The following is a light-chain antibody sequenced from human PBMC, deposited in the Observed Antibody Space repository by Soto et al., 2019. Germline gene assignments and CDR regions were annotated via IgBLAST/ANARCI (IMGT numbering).Light chain of an antibody. V-gene: IGKV3-15*01. Sequence: EIVLTQSPATLSVSPGARATLSCRASQSISTNLAWYKQKPGQAPRLLIYGPSTRAPGIPARFSGSGSGTEFTLPISSLQSEDFALSYCQQYNNWPPWTFGQGTKVEV. CDR2: GPS. J-gene: IGKJ1*01. CDR1: QSISTN. CDR3: QQYNNWPPWT.